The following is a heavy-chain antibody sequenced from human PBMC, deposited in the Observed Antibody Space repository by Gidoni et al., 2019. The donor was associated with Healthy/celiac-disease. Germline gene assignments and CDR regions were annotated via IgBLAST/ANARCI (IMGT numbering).Heavy chain of an antibody. CDR1: GGSISSGDYY. D-gene: IGHD3-10*01. CDR3: ARDKLYYYSARGWFDP. Sequence: QVQLQESGPGLVKPSQTLSLTCTVSGGSISSGDYYWSWIRQPPGKGLEWIGYIYYSGSTYYNPSLKSRVTISVDTSKNQFSLKLSSVTAADTAVYYCARDKLYYYSARGWFDPWGQGTLVTVSS. V-gene: IGHV4-30-4*01. CDR2: IYYSGST. J-gene: IGHJ5*02.